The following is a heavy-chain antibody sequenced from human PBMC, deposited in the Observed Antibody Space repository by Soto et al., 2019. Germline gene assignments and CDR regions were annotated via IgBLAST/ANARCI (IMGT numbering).Heavy chain of an antibody. CDR2: ISGSGGST. D-gene: IGHD2-2*01. V-gene: IGHV3-23*01. CDR1: GFTFSSYA. Sequence: GSLRLSCAASGFTFSSYAMSWVRQAPGKGLEWVSAISGSGGSTYYADSVKGRFTISRDNSKNTLYLQMNSLRAEDTAVYYCAKDRECSSTSCYVLDAFDIWGQGTMVTVSS. J-gene: IGHJ3*02. CDR3: AKDRECSSTSCYVLDAFDI.